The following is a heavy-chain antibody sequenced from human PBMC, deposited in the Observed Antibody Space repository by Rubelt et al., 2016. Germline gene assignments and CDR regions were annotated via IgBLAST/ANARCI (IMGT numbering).Heavy chain of an antibody. J-gene: IGHJ4*02. CDR3: ARGKHVPRLVY. V-gene: IGHV1-46*01. CDR2: INPRGGSP. CDR1: GYTFTNYY. Sequence: QVQLVQSGAEVKKPGASVKVSCKASGYTFTNYYVHWVRQAPGQGLEWMGVINPRGGSPRYQQNLQGRVTVTRDTSQSTGYMELSRLRIDEEAIDYGARGKHVPRLVYWGQGTLVTVSS.